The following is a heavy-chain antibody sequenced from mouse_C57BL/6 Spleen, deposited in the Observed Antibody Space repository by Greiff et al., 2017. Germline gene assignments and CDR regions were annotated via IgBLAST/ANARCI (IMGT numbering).Heavy chain of an antibody. CDR2: INPNNGGT. CDR1: GYTFTDYN. V-gene: IGHV1-22*01. D-gene: IGHD1-1*01. CDR3: ARDPYYGSSYDYYAMDY. Sequence: VQLQQSGPELVKPGASVKMSCKASGYTFTDYNMHWVKQSHGKSLEWIGYINPNNGGTSYNQKFKGKATLTVNKSSSTAYMELRSLTSEDSAVYYCARDPYYGSSYDYYAMDYWGQGTSVTVSS. J-gene: IGHJ4*01.